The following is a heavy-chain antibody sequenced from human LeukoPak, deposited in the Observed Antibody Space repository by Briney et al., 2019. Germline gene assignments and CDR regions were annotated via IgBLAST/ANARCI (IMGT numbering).Heavy chain of an antibody. CDR2: INPNNGVT. V-gene: IGHV1-2*02. CDR3: ATSISGTTINY. Sequence: GASVKVSWKASGYTFTGFFIHWVRQAPGQGLEWMGWINPNNGVTNYTQKFQGRVTMTRDTSISTAYMEVSRLRSDDTAVYYCATSISGTTINYWGQGTLVTVSS. CDR1: GYTFTGFF. J-gene: IGHJ4*02. D-gene: IGHD1-7*01.